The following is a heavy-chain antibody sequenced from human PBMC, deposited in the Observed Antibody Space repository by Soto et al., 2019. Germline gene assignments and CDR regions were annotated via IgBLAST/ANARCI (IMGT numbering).Heavy chain of an antibody. J-gene: IGHJ6*02. CDR3: AKDLQSQKLARYCSSTSCYRPGYYYYGMDV. D-gene: IGHD2-2*01. CDR1: GFTFSSYG. CDR2: ISYDGSNK. Sequence: QVQLVESGGGVVQPGRSLRLSCAASGFTFSSYGMHWVRQAPGKGLEWVAVISYDGSNKYYADSVKGRFTNSRDNSKNTLYLQMNSLRAEDTAVYYCAKDLQSQKLARYCSSTSCYRPGYYYYGMDVWGQGTTVTVSS. V-gene: IGHV3-30*18.